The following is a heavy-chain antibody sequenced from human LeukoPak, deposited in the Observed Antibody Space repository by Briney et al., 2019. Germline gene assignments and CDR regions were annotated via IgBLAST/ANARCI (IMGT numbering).Heavy chain of an antibody. CDR1: GGSFSGYY. D-gene: IGHD3-3*01. J-gene: IGHJ6*03. CDR2: INHSGST. CDR3: ARGITIFGVVIYYYYYMDV. Sequence: PSETLSLTCAVYGGSFSGYYWSWIRQPPGKGLEWIGEINHSGSTNYNPSLKSRVTISVDTSKNQFSLKLSSVTAADTAVYYCARGITIFGVVIYYYYYMDVWGKGTTVTVSS. V-gene: IGHV4-34*01.